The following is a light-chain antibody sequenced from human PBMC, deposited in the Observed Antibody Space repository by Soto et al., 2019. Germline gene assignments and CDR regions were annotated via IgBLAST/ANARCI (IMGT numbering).Light chain of an antibody. J-gene: IGKJ4*01. CDR3: QQYESLPLT. Sequence: DIQMTQSPSSLSASVGDRVTITCQASQEISNHLNWYHHKPGIAPNLLIYDASHLQSGVTSTFRGSGSGTHFTLTIDSLQPESVGTYFCQQYESLPLTFGGGTKVEI. V-gene: IGKV1-33*01. CDR2: DAS. CDR1: QEISNH.